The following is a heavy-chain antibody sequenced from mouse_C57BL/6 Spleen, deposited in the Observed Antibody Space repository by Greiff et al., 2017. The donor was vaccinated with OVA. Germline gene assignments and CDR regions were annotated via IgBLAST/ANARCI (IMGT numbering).Heavy chain of an antibody. Sequence: QVQLKQPGAELVMPGASVKLSCKASGYTFTSYWMHWVKQRPGQGLEWIGEIDPSDSYTNYNQKFKGKSTLTVDKSSSTAYMQLSSLTSEDSAVYYCARGPSGAMDYWGQGTSGTVSS. D-gene: IGHD3-1*01. J-gene: IGHJ4*01. CDR2: IDPSDSYT. CDR1: GYTFTSYW. CDR3: ARGPSGAMDY. V-gene: IGHV1-69*01.